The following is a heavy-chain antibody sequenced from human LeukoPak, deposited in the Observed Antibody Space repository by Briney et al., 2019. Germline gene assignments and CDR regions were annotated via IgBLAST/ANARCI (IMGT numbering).Heavy chain of an antibody. CDR2: ISYDGSEK. CDR1: GFTFSTYG. D-gene: IGHD2/OR15-2a*01. CDR3: ARETSMIMDEYFDY. J-gene: IGHJ4*02. V-gene: IGHV3-30*03. Sequence: GGSLRLSCAASGFTFSTYGMHWVRQAPGKGLEWVAVISYDGSEKYYVDSLKGRFTISRDNAKNSLYLQMNSLRAEDTAVYYCARETSMIMDEYFDYWGQGTLVTVSS.